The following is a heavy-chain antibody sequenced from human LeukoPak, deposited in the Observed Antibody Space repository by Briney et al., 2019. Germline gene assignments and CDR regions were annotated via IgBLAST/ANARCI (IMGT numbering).Heavy chain of an antibody. Sequence: AGRSLRLSCAASGFTFRSYGMHCVRQAPGKGLEWVAVISYDGSNKYYADSVKGRFTISRGNSKSTLYLQMNSLRAEDTAVYYCAVSSGYYYSRFDYWGQGTLVTVSS. D-gene: IGHD3-22*01. J-gene: IGHJ4*02. CDR3: AVSSGYYYSRFDY. CDR1: GFTFRSYG. V-gene: IGHV3-30*03. CDR2: ISYDGSNK.